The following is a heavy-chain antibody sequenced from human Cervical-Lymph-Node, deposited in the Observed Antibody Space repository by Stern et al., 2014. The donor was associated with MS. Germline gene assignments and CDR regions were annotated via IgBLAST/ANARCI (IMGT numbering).Heavy chain of an antibody. V-gene: IGHV5-51*01. Sequence: VQLVQSGVEVKKPGESLKISCKVSENIFSNFWIGWLRQMPGQDLEYGRLIYPDDSDTKYSPSFEGQVTISADKSINTAYLHWSSLKASDTAIYYCARHYGYYFDFWGQGTLVTVSS. CDR2: IYPDDSDT. J-gene: IGHJ4*02. CDR3: ARHYGYYFDF. D-gene: IGHD4-17*01. CDR1: ENIFSNFW.